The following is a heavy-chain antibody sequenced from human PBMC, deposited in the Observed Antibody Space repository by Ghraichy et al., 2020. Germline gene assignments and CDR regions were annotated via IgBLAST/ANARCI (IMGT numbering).Heavy chain of an antibody. CDR3: ARDPCSTTSCYRARAFDY. V-gene: IGHV3-30-3*01. CDR2: ISYDGSNK. D-gene: IGHD2-2*01. CDR1: GFTFSSYA. J-gene: IGHJ4*02. Sequence: GESLNISCAASGFTFSSYAMHWVRQAPGEGLEWVAIISYDGSNKYYADSVKGRFSISRDNSKNTLYLQMNSLTTEDTAVYYCARDPCSTTSCYRARAFDYWGQGTLVTVSS.